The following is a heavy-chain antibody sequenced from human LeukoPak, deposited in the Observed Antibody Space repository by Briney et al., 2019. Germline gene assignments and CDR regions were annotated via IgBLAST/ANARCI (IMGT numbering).Heavy chain of an antibody. CDR2: ISYDGSNK. CDR3: AKEYYYDSRSAFDI. V-gene: IGHV3-30*18. J-gene: IGHJ3*02. CDR1: GFTFSSYG. D-gene: IGHD3-22*01. Sequence: PGGSLRLSCAASGFTFSSYGMHWVRQAPGKGLEWVAVISYDGSNKYYADSVKGRFTISRDNSKNTLYLQMNSLRAEDTAVYYCAKEYYYDSRSAFDIWGQGTMVAVSS.